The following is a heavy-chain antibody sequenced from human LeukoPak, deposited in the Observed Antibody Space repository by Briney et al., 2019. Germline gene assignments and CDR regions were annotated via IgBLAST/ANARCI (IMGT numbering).Heavy chain of an antibody. CDR2: TYRSGST. V-gene: IGHV3-66*01. Sequence: GGSLRLSCAVSGFTVSNNHMSWVRQAPGKGLEWVSITYRSGSTYYADSVKGRFTISRDNSKNTLYLQVNSLRVEDTAVYYCARCVEEDYFDYWGQGTLVTVSS. D-gene: IGHD3-3*01. CDR3: ARCVEEDYFDY. CDR1: GFTVSNNH. J-gene: IGHJ4*02.